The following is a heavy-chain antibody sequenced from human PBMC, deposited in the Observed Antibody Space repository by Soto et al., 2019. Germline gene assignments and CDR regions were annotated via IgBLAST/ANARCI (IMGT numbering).Heavy chain of an antibody. V-gene: IGHV4-31*03. CDR2: IYYRGNT. Sequence: SETLSLTCTVSGDSIARGAYYWTWIRQHPGQGLEWLGYIYYRGNTYYNPSLESRVSISLDTSENQFSLKLTSVTAADTAVYYCARSGYGSTDFDHWGQGTRVTVSS. D-gene: IGHD6-13*01. J-gene: IGHJ4*02. CDR3: ARSGYGSTDFDH. CDR1: GDSIARGAYY.